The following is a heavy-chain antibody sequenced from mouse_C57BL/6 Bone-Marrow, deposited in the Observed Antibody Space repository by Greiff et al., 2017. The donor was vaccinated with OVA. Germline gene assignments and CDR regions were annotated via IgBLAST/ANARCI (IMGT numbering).Heavy chain of an antibody. V-gene: IGHV1-76*01. CDR3: ARGSSRYYYAMDY. J-gene: IGHJ4*01. CDR2: IYPGSGNT. CDR1: GYTFTDYY. Sequence: VQLQQSGAELVRPGASVKLSCKASGYTFTDYYINWVKQRRGQGLEWIARIYPGSGNTYYNEKFKGKATLTAEKSSSTAYMQLSSLTSEDSAVYFCARGSSRYYYAMDYWGQGTSVTVSS. D-gene: IGHD1-1*01.